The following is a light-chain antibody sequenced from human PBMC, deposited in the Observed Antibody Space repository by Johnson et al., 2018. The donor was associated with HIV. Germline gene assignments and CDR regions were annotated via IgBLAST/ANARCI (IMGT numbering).Light chain of an antibody. V-gene: IGLV1-51*01. CDR1: SSNIENYF. Sequence: QSVLTQPPSVSAAPGQRVNISCSGNSSNIENYFVSWYQQFPGTAPKLLIYDNNKRPSGIPDRFSGSKSGTSATLDITGLQTGDETDYYCGTWDSSLSAPYIFGTGTKVTVL. CDR2: DNN. J-gene: IGLJ1*01. CDR3: GTWDSSLSAPYI.